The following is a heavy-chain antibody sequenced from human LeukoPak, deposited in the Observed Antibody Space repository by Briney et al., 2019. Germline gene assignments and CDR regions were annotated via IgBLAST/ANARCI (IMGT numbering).Heavy chain of an antibody. CDR2: ISYDGSNK. V-gene: IGHV3-30*04. J-gene: IGHJ1*01. D-gene: IGHD3-3*01. CDR3: ASPGNYDFWSGYYLPH. CDR1: GFTFSSYA. Sequence: PGRSLRLSCAASGFTFSSYAMHWVRQAPGKGLEWVAVISYDGSNKYYADSAKGRFTISRDNSKNTLYLQMNSLRAEDTAVYYCASPGNYDFWSGYYLPHWGQGTLVTVSS.